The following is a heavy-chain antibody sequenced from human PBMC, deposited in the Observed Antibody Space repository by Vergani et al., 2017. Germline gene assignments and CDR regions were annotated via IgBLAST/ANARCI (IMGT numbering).Heavy chain of an antibody. D-gene: IGHD3-22*01. V-gene: IGHV4-59*01. CDR2: IYYSGST. CDR1: GGSISRYY. J-gene: IGHJ4*02. CDR3: ARARDYYDRSGYPLGFDY. Sequence: QVQLQESGPGLVKPSETLSLTCTVSGGSISRYYWSWIRQPPGKGLECIGYIYYSGSTNYNSSLKSRVAISVDTSKNQCSRKLSSVTAADTAVYYCARARDYYDRSGYPLGFDYGGEGTLVTVSS.